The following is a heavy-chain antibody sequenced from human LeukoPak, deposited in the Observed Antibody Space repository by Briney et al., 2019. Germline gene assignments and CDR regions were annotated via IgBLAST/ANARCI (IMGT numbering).Heavy chain of an antibody. Sequence: GGSLRLSCSASGFIISGYSMHWVRQAPGKGLEYVSSIPNSGITYYADSVKGRFAISRDDSKNTLYLQMSSLRAEDTAFYYCVKRDAGGYYYYDSWGQGTLVTVSS. CDR1: GFIISGYS. V-gene: IGHV3-64D*09. CDR2: IPNSGIT. D-gene: IGHD3-22*01. J-gene: IGHJ4*02. CDR3: VKRDAGGYYYYDS.